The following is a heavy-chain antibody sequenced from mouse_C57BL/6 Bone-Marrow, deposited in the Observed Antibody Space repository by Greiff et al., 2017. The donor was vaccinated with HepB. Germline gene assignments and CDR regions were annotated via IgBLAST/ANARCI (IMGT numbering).Heavy chain of an antibody. V-gene: IGHV5-6*02. J-gene: IGHJ3*01. D-gene: IGHD2-2*01. CDR1: GFTFSSYG. Sequence: DVKLVESGGDLVKPGGSLKLSCAASGFTFSSYGMSWVRQTPDKRLEWVATISSGGSYTYYPDSVKGRFTISRDNAKNTLYLQMSSLKSEDTAMYYCARHALWLRRRVWFAYWGQGTLVTVSA. CDR3: ARHALWLRRRVWFAY. CDR2: ISSGGSYT.